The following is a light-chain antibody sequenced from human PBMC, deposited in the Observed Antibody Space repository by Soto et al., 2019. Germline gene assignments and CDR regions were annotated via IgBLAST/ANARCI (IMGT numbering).Light chain of an antibody. J-gene: IGKJ3*01. CDR3: QERSNWPLVT. CDR1: QSVSTY. V-gene: IGKV3-11*01. Sequence: EIVLTQSPATLSLSPGERATLSCRASQSVSTYLAWYQQKPGQPPRLLIYDAFNRATGIPARFSGSGSGTDSTLTISSLETEDFAVYYCQERSNWPLVTFGPGTRVEVK. CDR2: DAF.